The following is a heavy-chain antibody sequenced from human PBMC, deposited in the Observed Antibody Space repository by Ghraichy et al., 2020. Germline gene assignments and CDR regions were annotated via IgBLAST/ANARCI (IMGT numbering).Heavy chain of an antibody. CDR1: GFTFSSYA. J-gene: IGHJ6*02. V-gene: IGHV3-23*01. D-gene: IGHD1-26*01. Sequence: GESLNISCAASGFTFSSYAMSWVRQAPGKGLEWVSGISGSGGSTYYADSVQGRFTVSRDNSKNTLYLQMNSLRAEDTAVYYCAKSKLGATTDGMDVWGQGTTVTVSS. CDR3: AKSKLGATTDGMDV. CDR2: ISGSGGST.